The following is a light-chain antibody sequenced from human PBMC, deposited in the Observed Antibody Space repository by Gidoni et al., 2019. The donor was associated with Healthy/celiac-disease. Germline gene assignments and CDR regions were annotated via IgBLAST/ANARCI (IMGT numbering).Light chain of an antibody. V-gene: IGLV6-57*04. Sequence: NFMLTQPHSVSESPGKTVTISCTRSSGSIASNYVQWYQQSPGSAPTTVIYEDNQRPSGVPDRFSGSIDSSSNSASLTISGLKTEDEADYYCQSYDSSNPHWVFGGGTKLTVL. CDR3: QSYDSSNPHWV. CDR2: EDN. CDR1: SGSIASNY. J-gene: IGLJ3*02.